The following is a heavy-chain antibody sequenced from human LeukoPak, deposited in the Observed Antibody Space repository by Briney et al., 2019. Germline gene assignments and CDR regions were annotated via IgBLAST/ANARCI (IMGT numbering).Heavy chain of an antibody. Sequence: GASLKISCKGSGSRFTSYWIGWVRQMPGKGLEWMGIIYPGDSDTRYSPSFQGQVTISADKSISTAYLQWSSLKASDTAMYYCASHQTNSGYDNFDYWGQGTLVTVSS. CDR3: ASHQTNSGYDNFDY. J-gene: IGHJ4*02. V-gene: IGHV5-51*01. CDR1: GSRFTSYW. CDR2: IYPGDSDT. D-gene: IGHD5-12*01.